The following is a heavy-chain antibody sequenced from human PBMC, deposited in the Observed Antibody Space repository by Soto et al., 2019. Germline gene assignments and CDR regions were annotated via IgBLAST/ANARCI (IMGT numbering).Heavy chain of an antibody. CDR1: GYTFITYY. D-gene: IGHD3-22*01. J-gene: IGHJ4*02. CDR3: ARVPYDTTGYYAF. Sequence: AGVQVSCKAAGYTFITYYMNWVRQAPGQGLEWMGVIDPTHGSTTYTQKIQGTVTMSSDPTTNPVYMELSSLKSEDTAVYYCARVPYDTTGYYAFWGQGTLVSVSS. CDR2: IDPTHGST. V-gene: IGHV1-46*01.